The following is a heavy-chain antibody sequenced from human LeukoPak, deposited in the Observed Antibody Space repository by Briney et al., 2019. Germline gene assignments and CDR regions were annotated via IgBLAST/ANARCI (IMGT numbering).Heavy chain of an antibody. CDR1: GFTFDDYT. Sequence: PGGSLRLSCAASGFTFDDYTMHWVRQAPGKGLEWVSLISWDGGSTYYADSVKGRFTISRDNSKNSLYLQMNSLRTEDTALYYCAKDKGDYDFWSALDYWGQGTLVTVSP. D-gene: IGHD3-3*01. CDR2: ISWDGGST. J-gene: IGHJ4*02. CDR3: AKDKGDYDFWSALDY. V-gene: IGHV3-43*01.